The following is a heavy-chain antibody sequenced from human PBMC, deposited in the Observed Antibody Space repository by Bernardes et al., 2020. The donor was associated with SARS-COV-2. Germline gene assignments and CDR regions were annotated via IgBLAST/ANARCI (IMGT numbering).Heavy chain of an antibody. Sequence: LSLTCTVSGGSISSYSYYWCWLRQSAGKGLEWIGRSYISWITYYNPSLKSRVTISVDTSNNQFSLRLSSVTAADTAVYYCARDGDYYGMYVWGQGTTVTVSS. CDR1: GGSISSYSYY. V-gene: IGHV4-61*02. J-gene: IGHJ6*02. D-gene: IGHD3-3*01. CDR3: ARDGDYYGMYV. CDR2: SYISWIT.